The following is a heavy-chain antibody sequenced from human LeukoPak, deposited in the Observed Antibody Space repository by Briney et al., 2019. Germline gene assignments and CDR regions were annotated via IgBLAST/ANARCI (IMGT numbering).Heavy chain of an antibody. CDR2: IYYSGST. CDR1: GGSFSGYY. Sequence: PSETLSLTCAVYGGSFSGYYWSWIRQPPGKGLEWIGYIYYSGSTNYNPSLKSRVTISVDTSKNQFSLKLSSVTAADTAVYYCAGGVRYYYDSSGPFGDYWGQGTLVTVSS. V-gene: IGHV4-59*08. CDR3: AGGVRYYYDSSGPFGDY. J-gene: IGHJ4*02. D-gene: IGHD3-22*01.